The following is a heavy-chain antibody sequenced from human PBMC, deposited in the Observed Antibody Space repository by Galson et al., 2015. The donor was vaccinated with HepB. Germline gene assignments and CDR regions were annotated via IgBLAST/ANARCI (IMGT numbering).Heavy chain of an antibody. Sequence: SVKVSCRASGYTFTNYGITWVRQAPGQGLEWMGWISAKNGNTKYAQKFQGRVTMTTDASTSTAYMELMSLRSDDTAVYYCARESMSGPWGDYWGQGTLVTVSS. D-gene: IGHD7-27*01. CDR2: ISAKNGNT. CDR1: GYTFTNYG. J-gene: IGHJ4*02. V-gene: IGHV1-18*01. CDR3: ARESMSGPWGDY.